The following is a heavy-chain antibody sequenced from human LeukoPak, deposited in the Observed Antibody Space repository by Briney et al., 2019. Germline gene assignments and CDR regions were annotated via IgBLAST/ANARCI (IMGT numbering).Heavy chain of an antibody. CDR1: GSSISSYY. V-gene: IGHV4-59*01. CDR2: IYYSGST. Sequence: PSETLSLTCTVPGSSISSYYWSWIRQPPGKGLEWIGYIYYSGSTNYNPSLKSRVTISVDTSKNQFSLKLSSVTAADTAVYYCAGYIAAARYDYWGQGTLVTVSS. CDR3: AGYIAAARYDY. J-gene: IGHJ4*02. D-gene: IGHD6-13*01.